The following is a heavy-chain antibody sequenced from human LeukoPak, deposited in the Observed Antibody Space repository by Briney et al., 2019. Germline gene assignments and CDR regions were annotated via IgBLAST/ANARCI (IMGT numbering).Heavy chain of an antibody. Sequence: PGGSLRLSCSGSGFTFSSYTMSWVRQAPGKGLEWVSTITTSDGNTYYADSVKGRFTVSRDNSKNTLFLQMNSLRAEDTAVYYCAKDGGLWVSAHWGDSWGRGTLVTVSS. CDR3: AKDGGLWVSAHWGDS. D-gene: IGHD7-27*01. V-gene: IGHV3-23*01. J-gene: IGHJ4*02. CDR2: ITTSDGNT. CDR1: GFTFSSYT.